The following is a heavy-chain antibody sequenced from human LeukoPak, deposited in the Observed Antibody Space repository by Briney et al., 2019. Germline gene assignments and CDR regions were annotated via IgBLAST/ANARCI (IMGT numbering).Heavy chain of an antibody. J-gene: IGHJ4*02. D-gene: IGHD1-26*01. CDR1: GGSISSGDYY. CDR3: ARDIGGYFDY. V-gene: IGHV4-30-4*01. CDR2: IYYSGST. Sequence: SETLSLTCTVSGGSISSGDYYWGWIRQPPGKGLEWIGYIYYSGSTYYNPSLKSRVTISVDTSKNQFSLKLSSVTAADTAVYYCARDIGGYFDYWGQGTLVTVSS.